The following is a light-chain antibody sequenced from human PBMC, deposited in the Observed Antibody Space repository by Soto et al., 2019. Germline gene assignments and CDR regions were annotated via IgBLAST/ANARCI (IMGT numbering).Light chain of an antibody. V-gene: IGKV3-20*01. CDR2: GAS. CDR3: QRSGSSTT. CDR1: QTITNNS. Sequence: IVLTQSPGTLSLSPGDRATLSCRASQTITNNSLAWYQQKPGQAPRLLIYGASSRATGIPDRFSGSGSGTYFTLTISGLEAEDFAVYYCQRSGSSTTFGQGTRVDIK. J-gene: IGKJ1*01.